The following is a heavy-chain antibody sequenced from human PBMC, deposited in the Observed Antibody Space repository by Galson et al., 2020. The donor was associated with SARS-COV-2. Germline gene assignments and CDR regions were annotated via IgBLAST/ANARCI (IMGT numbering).Heavy chain of an antibody. Sequence: SETLSLTCIVSGGSISNASYYWGWIRQPHGKGLEWIGSVSYIGGAFKNPSLKSRVTISTDRSKNQFTLKVTPVTAADTAVYYCARTPMYCGSISCHTNWFDPWGQGTLVTVSS. D-gene: IGHD2-2*01. V-gene: IGHV4-39*06. CDR2: VSYIGGA. CDR3: ARTPMYCGSISCHTNWFDP. CDR1: GGSISNASYY. J-gene: IGHJ5*02.